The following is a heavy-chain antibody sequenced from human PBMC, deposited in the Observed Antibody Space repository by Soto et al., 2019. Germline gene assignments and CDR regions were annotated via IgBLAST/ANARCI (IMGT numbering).Heavy chain of an antibody. CDR1: GFTFSNAW. CDR2: IKSKTDGGTT. Sequence: GGSLRLSCAASGFTFSNAWMSWVRQAPGKGLEWVGRIKSKTDGGTTDYAAPVKGRFTISRDDSKNTLYLQMNSLKTEDTAVYYCTTALDYGDFHYYYYMDVWGKGTTVTVSS. J-gene: IGHJ6*03. V-gene: IGHV3-15*01. CDR3: TTALDYGDFHYYYYMDV. D-gene: IGHD4-17*01.